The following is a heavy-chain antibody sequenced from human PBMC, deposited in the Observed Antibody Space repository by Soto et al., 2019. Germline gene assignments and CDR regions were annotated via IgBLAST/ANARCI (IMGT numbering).Heavy chain of an antibody. CDR2: IKSKTDGGPA. CDR3: PPRGVPAAAKRYYYYAMDV. Sequence: EVQLVESGGGLVKPGVSLRLSCAASGFTFNNAWMNWVRQAPGKGLEWVGRIKSKTDGGPADYAAPVKGSFATSRDDSRTPMNLQTNSPKAEHKAVYYCPPRGVPAAAKRYYYYAMDVWGQGTTVTVSS. J-gene: IGHJ6*02. CDR1: GFTFNNAW. D-gene: IGHD2-2*01. V-gene: IGHV3-15*07.